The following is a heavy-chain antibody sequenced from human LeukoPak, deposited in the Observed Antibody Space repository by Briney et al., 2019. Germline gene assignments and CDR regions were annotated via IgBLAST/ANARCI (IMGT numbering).Heavy chain of an antibody. CDR3: GRAFPPLRTSSAGDL. V-gene: IGHV3-21*06. J-gene: IGHJ4*02. CDR1: GFTYSDYD. Sequence: GGSLRLSCSASGFTYSDYDMNWIRQAPGKGLEWISAISGRSSHTYYGDSVKGRFSISRDNAKNLLYLQMNGLGAEDTAVYYCGRAFPPLRTSSAGDLWGQGTLVTVSS. CDR2: ISGRSSHT. D-gene: IGHD3-16*01.